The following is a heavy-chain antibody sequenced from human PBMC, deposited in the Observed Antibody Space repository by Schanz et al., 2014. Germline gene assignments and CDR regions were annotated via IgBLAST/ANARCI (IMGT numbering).Heavy chain of an antibody. CDR1: GFTFSSYG. Sequence: GQLAESGGGVVQFGRSLRLSCVASGFTFSSYGIHWFRQPAGKGLEWVAVIYSGIGAYYADSVKGRFTISRDNSKNTLYLQMNSLRAGDTAVYYCARAHGNNWYGKGLDYWGQGTTVTVSS. CDR3: ARAHGNNWYGKGLDY. CDR2: IYSGIGA. D-gene: IGHD1-1*01. V-gene: IGHV3-NL1*01. J-gene: IGHJ4*03.